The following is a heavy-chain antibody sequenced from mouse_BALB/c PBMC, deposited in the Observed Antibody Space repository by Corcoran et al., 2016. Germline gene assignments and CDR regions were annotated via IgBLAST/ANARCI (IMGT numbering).Heavy chain of an antibody. D-gene: IGHD1-1*01. Sequence: QVQLQQSGAELMKPWASVTLSCKATGYTFSSYWIEWVKQRPGPGSEWIGEILPGSGSTNYNEKVKGRGTFTADTSSNTAYMQRSSLTSEDAAVYYCARWDYGSSSDYWGQGTTLTVSS. J-gene: IGHJ2*01. CDR1: GYTFSSYW. CDR3: ARWDYGSSSDY. CDR2: ILPGSGST. V-gene: IGHV1-9*01.